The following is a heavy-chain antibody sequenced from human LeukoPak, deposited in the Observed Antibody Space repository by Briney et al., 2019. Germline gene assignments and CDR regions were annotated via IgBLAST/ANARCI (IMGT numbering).Heavy chain of an antibody. CDR1: GFTFSSYW. D-gene: IGHD4-17*01. CDR3: ARDDGDYAHPVDY. J-gene: IGHJ4*02. CDR2: ISISSPI. Sequence: GGSLRLSCAASGFTFSSYWMSWVRQAPGKGLEWVSYISISSPIYYADSVKGRFTISRDNAKNSLYLQMNSLRAEDTAVYYCARDDGDYAHPVDYWGQGTLVTVSS. V-gene: IGHV3-48*04.